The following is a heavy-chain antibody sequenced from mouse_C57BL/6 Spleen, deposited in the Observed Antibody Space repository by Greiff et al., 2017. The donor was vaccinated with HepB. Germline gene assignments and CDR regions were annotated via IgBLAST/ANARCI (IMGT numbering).Heavy chain of an antibody. D-gene: IGHD2-2*01. CDR1: GFSLTSYG. V-gene: IGHV2-4*01. CDR2: IWSGGST. J-gene: IGHJ4*01. CDR3: AYGFYAMDY. Sequence: VQLVESGPGLVQPSQSLSITCTVSGFSLTSYGVHWVRQPPGKGLEWLGVIWSGGSTDYNAAFISRLSISKDNSKCQVFFKMNSLQADDTAIYYCAYGFYAMDYWGQGTSVTVSS.